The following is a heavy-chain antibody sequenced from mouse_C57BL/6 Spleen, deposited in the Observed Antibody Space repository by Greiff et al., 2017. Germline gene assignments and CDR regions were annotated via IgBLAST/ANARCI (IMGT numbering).Heavy chain of an antibody. D-gene: IGHD1-1*01. Sequence: EVKVVESEGGLVQPGSSMKLSCTASGFTFSDYYMAWVRQVPEKGLEWVANINYDGSSTYYLDSLKSRFIISRDNAKNILYLQMSSLKSEDTATYYCARDHRSSLDYWGQGTTLTVSS. V-gene: IGHV5-16*01. CDR1: GFTFSDYY. J-gene: IGHJ2*01. CDR2: INYDGSST. CDR3: ARDHRSSLDY.